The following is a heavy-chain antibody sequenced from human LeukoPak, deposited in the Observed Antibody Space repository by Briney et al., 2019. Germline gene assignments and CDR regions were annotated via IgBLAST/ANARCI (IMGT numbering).Heavy chain of an antibody. CDR1: GFTVSSNY. D-gene: IGHD1-26*01. CDR3: EKPSGSGVDY. V-gene: IGHV3-53*05. CDR2: IYTGGTT. J-gene: IGHJ4*01. Sequence: GGSLRLSCAASGFTVSSNYMSWVRQAPGEGLEWVSVIYTGGTTYYANSVKGRFTISRDNSKNTLYLQMNSVRSEDTALYYCEKPSGSGVDYWGQGTRVTVSS.